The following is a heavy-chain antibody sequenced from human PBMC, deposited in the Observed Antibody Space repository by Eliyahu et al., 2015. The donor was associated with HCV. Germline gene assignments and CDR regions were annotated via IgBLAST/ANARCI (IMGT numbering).Heavy chain of an antibody. J-gene: IGHJ3*02. CDR2: IYSGGST. Sequence: EVQLVETGGGLIQPGGSLRLSCAASGFTVSSNYMSWVRQAPGKGLEWVSVIYSGGSTYYADSVKGRFTISRDNSKNTLYLQMNSLRAEDTAVYYCARTDYSYAFDIWGQGTMVTVSS. CDR1: GFTVSSNY. CDR3: ARTDYSYAFDI. D-gene: IGHD4-11*01. V-gene: IGHV3-53*02.